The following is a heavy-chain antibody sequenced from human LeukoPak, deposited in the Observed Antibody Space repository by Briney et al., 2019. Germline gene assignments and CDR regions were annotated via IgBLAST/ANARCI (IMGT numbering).Heavy chain of an antibody. Sequence: KASETLSPTCTVSGGSISSYYWSWIRQPPGKGLEWIGYIYATGSTNYNPSLKSRVTISVDTSKNQFSLYLRSVTAADTAVYYCARHGSVRSPLGPWGQGTLVTVSS. CDR2: IYATGST. CDR1: GGSISSYY. J-gene: IGHJ5*02. CDR3: ARHGSVRSPLGP. D-gene: IGHD3-10*01. V-gene: IGHV4-4*09.